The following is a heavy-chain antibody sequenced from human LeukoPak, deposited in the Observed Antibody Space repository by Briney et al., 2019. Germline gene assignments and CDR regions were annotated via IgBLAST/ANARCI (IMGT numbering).Heavy chain of an antibody. CDR1: GYDFTSYW. CDR2: IYPSDSDI. D-gene: IGHD6-13*01. J-gene: IGHJ5*02. V-gene: IGHV5-51*01. Sequence: GESLKISCQASGYDFTSYWIGWVRQMPGKGLEWMGIIYPSDSDIRYSPSFQGQVTISADKSISTAYLQWSSLKASDTAIYYCARRPASVGGGFDPWGQGTLVTVSS. CDR3: ARRPASVGGGFDP.